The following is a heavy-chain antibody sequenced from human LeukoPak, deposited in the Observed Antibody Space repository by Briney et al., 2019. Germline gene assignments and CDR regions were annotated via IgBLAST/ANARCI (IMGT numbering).Heavy chain of an antibody. J-gene: IGHJ4*02. CDR2: ISSSGDSM. D-gene: IGHD3-10*01. Sequence: RPGGSLRLSCAASGFTFSDYYMSWIRQAPGKGLEWISYISSSGDSMYYVESVRGRFTISRDNAKNSLYLRMDSLRAEDTAVYYCAKSFWWFGEFSPFDYWGQGTLVTVSS. CDR1: GFTFSDYY. V-gene: IGHV3-11*04. CDR3: AKSFWWFGEFSPFDY.